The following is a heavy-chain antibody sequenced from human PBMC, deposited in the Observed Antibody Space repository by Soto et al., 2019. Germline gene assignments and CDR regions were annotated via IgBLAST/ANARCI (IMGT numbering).Heavy chain of an antibody. CDR1: GFTFSSYA. D-gene: IGHD2-21*01. CDR2: ITSNGGNT. V-gene: IGHV3-64*01. J-gene: IGHJ6*02. Sequence: EVQLVESGGGLVQPGGSLRLSCAASGFTFSSYAMHWVRQAPGKGLEYVSVITSNGGNTDYASFVKGRFTISRDNSKNTLYLQMGSLRAEDMAVYYCARRIPFAYGMDVWGQGTTVTVSS. CDR3: ARRIPFAYGMDV.